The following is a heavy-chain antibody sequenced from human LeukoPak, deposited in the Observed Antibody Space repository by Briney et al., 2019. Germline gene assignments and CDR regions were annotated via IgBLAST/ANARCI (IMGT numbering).Heavy chain of an antibody. CDR1: GWSFSGYY. D-gene: IGHD3-10*01. J-gene: IGHJ1*01. CDR3: ARRRLLWFGESPKSGYFQH. CDR2: INHSGST. Sequence: SETLSLTCAVYGWSFSGYYLSWIRQPPGKGLEWIGEINHSGSTNYNPSLKSGGTISVDTYKNQFSLKLSSVTAADTAVYYCARRRLLWFGESPKSGYFQHCGQGPLATVTS. V-gene: IGHV4-34*01.